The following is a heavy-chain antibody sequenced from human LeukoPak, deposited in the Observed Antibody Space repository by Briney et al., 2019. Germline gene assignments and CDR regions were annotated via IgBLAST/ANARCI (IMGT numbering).Heavy chain of an antibody. J-gene: IGHJ3*02. CDR2: IYHSGST. Sequence: PSETLSLTCAVSGGSISSSNWWSWVRQPPGKGLEWIGEIYHSGSTNYNPSLKSRVTISVDKSKNQFSLKLSSVTAADTAVYYCARHLTTVGLRVAFDIWGQGTMVTVSS. CDR3: ARHLTTVGLRVAFDI. CDR1: GGSISSSNW. D-gene: IGHD1-26*01. V-gene: IGHV4-4*02.